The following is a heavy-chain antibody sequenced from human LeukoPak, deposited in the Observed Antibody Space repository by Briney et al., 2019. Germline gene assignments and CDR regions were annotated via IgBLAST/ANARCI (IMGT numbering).Heavy chain of an antibody. CDR1: GFTFSGYS. CDR2: ISKSGSTI. V-gene: IGHV3-48*01. Sequence: PGGSLRLSCAASGFTFSGYSMNWVRQAPGKGLEWVSYISKSGSTIYYADSVKGRFTISRDNAKNSLYLQMNDLRPDDTAVYYCTRKTDSGGSGDYWGQGALVTVSS. CDR3: TRKTDSGGSGDY. J-gene: IGHJ4*02. D-gene: IGHD3-22*01.